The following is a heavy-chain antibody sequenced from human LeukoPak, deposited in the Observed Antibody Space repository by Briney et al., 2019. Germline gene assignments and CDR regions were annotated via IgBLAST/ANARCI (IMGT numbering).Heavy chain of an antibody. CDR2: ISYDGVYK. CDR3: ARDEFDGYNLGPSIY. CDR1: GFTFRNYA. D-gene: IGHD5-24*01. V-gene: IGHV3-30*04. J-gene: IGHJ4*02. Sequence: GGSLRLSCVASGFTFRNYAMQWVRQTPDKGLEWVAVISYDGVYKNYADSVKGRFTISRDDPKNTLYLQMNSLRTEDTGLYYCARDEFDGYNLGPSIYWGQGTLVTVSS.